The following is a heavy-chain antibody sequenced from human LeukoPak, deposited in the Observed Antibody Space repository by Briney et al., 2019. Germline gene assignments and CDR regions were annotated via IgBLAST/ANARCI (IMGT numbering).Heavy chain of an antibody. CDR3: ARAAAGLFDY. D-gene: IGHD6-13*01. Sequence: SQTLSLTCTVSGGSISSGGYYWSWIRQHPGKGLEWIGYIYYSGSTYYNPSLKSRVTISVDTSKTQFSLKLSSVTAADTAVYYCARAAAGLFDYWGQGTLVTVSS. J-gene: IGHJ4*02. CDR1: GGSISSGGYY. V-gene: IGHV4-31*03. CDR2: IYYSGST.